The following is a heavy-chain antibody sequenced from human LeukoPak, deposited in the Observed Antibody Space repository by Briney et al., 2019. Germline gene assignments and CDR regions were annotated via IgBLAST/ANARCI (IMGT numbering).Heavy chain of an antibody. J-gene: IGHJ6*03. CDR3: ARGYCGGDCSDYYYYYMDV. Sequence: GASVKVSCKASGYTFTGYYIHWVRQAPGQGFEWMGWINPKSGGTNYAHNFQGRVTMTTDTSISTGYMELSSLTSDDTAIYYCARGYCGGDCSDYYYYYMDVWGKGTTVTVSS. CDR2: INPKSGGT. V-gene: IGHV1-2*02. D-gene: IGHD2-21*02. CDR1: GYTFTGYY.